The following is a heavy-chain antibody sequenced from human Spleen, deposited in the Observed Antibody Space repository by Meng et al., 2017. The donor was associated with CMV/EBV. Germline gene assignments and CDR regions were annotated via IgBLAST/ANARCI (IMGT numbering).Heavy chain of an antibody. CDR1: GGSISSSNW. D-gene: IGHD3-16*01. J-gene: IGHJ5*02. V-gene: IGHV4-4*02. Sequence: DSGGSISSSNWWSWVRQPPGKGLEWIGEIYHSGSTNYNPSLKSRVTISVDKSKNQFSLKLSSVTAADTAVYYCARDPGGGEAGWFDPWGQGTLVTVSS. CDR3: ARDPGGGEAGWFDP. CDR2: IYHSGST.